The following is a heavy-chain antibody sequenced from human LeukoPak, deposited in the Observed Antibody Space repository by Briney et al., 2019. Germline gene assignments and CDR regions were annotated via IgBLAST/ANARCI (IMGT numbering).Heavy chain of an antibody. V-gene: IGHV4-59*08. CDR1: GGSISSYY. D-gene: IGHD4-23*01. J-gene: IGHJ4*02. Sequence: KSSETLSLSCTVSGGSISSYYWSWIRQPPGKGLEWIGYIYYSGSTNYNPSLKSRVTISVDTSKYQFSLKLSSVTAADAAVYYCASHDYGGRFDYWGQGTLVTVSS. CDR2: IYYSGST. CDR3: ASHDYGGRFDY.